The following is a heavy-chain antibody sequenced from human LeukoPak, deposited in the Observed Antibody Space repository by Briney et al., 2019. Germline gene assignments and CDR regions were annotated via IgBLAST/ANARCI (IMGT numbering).Heavy chain of an antibody. V-gene: IGHV4-38-2*02. CDR3: ARSVVAATWWFDP. CDR2: IYHSGST. CDR1: GYSISSSYY. J-gene: IGHJ5*02. Sequence: PSETLSLTCTVSGYSISSSYYWGWIRQAPGKGLEWIGSIYHSGSTYYNPSLRSRVTISVDTSKNQFSLKLSSVTAADTAVYYCARSVVAATWWFDPWGQGTLVTVSS. D-gene: IGHD2-15*01.